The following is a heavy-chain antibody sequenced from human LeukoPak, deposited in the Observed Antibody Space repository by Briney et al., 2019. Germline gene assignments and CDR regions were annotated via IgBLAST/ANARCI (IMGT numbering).Heavy chain of an antibody. CDR2: IYPGDSDT. J-gene: IGHJ4*02. CDR3: ASSIDMAATTLGFDY. D-gene: IGHD5-24*01. V-gene: IGHV5-51*01. CDR1: GYSFTSYW. Sequence: GESLKISCKGSGYSFTSYWIGWVRQMPWKGLEWMGIIYPGDSDTRYSLSFQGQATISADKSISTAYLQWSSLKASDTAMYYCASSIDMAATTLGFDYWGQGTLVTVSS.